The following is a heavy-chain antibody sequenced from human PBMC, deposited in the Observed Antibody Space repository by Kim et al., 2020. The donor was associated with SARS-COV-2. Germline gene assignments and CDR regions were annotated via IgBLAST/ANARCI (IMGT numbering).Heavy chain of an antibody. J-gene: IGHJ3*02. D-gene: IGHD6-13*01. V-gene: IGHV1-69*01. CDR3: ARSSSSWRAAFDI. Sequence: YAQKFQGRVTITADESTSTAYMELSSLRSEDTAVYYCARSSSSWRAAFDIWGQGTMVTVSS.